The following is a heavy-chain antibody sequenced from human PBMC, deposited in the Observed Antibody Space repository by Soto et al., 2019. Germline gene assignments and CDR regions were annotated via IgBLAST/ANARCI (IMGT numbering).Heavy chain of an antibody. CDR3: ARDGGYDYGSGWFDP. Sequence: ASVKVSCKAYGYTFTSSGISWVRQAPGHGLEWMGWVSAYNGNTNYAQKIQGRVTMTTDTSTSTAYMELRSLRSDDTAVYYCARDGGYDYGSGWFDPWGQGTLVTVSS. J-gene: IGHJ5*02. CDR2: VSAYNGNT. D-gene: IGHD5-12*01. V-gene: IGHV1-18*01. CDR1: GYTFTSSG.